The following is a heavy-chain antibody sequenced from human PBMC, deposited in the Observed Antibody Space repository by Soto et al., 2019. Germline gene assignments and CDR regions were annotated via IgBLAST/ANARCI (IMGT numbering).Heavy chain of an antibody. V-gene: IGHV6-1*01. J-gene: IGHJ4*02. Sequence: SQTLSLTCAISGDRVSSNSAAWNWIRQSPSRGLEWLGRTYYRSKWYNDYAVSVKSRITIDPDTSKNQFSLQLNSVTPEDTAVYFCARLRDYYDSSVYFSETLDFWGQGTLVTVSS. CDR2: TYYRSKWYN. CDR3: ARLRDYYDSSVYFSETLDF. CDR1: GDRVSSNSAA. D-gene: IGHD3-22*01.